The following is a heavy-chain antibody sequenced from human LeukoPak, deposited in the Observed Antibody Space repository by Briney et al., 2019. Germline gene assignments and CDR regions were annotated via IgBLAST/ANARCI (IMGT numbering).Heavy chain of an antibody. D-gene: IGHD2-2*01. CDR2: IYPGDSDT. CDR3: ARHLGFCTSTTCQAPFDY. Sequence: GESLKISCKGSGYSFTSYWIAWVRQMPGKGLEWMGIIYPGDSDTRYSPSFQGQVTISADKSISTAYLQWSNLKASDTAMFYCARHLGFCTSTTCQAPFDYWGQGTLVTVSS. J-gene: IGHJ4*02. CDR1: GYSFTSYW. V-gene: IGHV5-51*01.